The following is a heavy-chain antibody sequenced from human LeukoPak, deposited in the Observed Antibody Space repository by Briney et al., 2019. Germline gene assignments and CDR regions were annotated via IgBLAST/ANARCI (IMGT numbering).Heavy chain of an antibody. CDR3: AKNGHFWRRDYYYYMDV. J-gene: IGHJ6*03. CDR1: GFTFSFHA. CDR2: IRGSGSST. D-gene: IGHD3-3*02. V-gene: IGHV3-23*01. Sequence: GGSLRLSCAASGFTFSFHAMTWVRQATGSGLQWVSTIRGSGSSTFYADSVKGRFTISRDNAKNTLYLQMNSLRAEDTAVYYCAKNGHFWRRDYYYYMDVWGKGTAVTVSS.